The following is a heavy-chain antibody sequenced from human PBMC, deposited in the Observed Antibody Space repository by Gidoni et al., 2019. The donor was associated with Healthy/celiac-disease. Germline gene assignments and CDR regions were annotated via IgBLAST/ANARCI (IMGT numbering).Heavy chain of an antibody. CDR2: IYYSGST. CDR3: ARDNNSGSYYPFDY. J-gene: IGHJ4*02. D-gene: IGHD1-26*01. Sequence: QVQLQESGSGLVKPSETLSLTCPVSGGSISSYYWSWIRPPPGKGLEWIGYIYYSGSTNYNPSLKSRVTISVDTSKNQFSLKLSSVTAADTAVYYCARDNNSGSYYPFDYWGQGTLVTVSS. CDR1: GGSISSYY. V-gene: IGHV4-59*01.